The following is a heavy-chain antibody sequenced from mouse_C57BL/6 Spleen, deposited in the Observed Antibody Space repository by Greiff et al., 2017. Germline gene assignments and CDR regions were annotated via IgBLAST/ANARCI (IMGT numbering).Heavy chain of an antibody. CDR1: GFTFSDYY. D-gene: IGHD1-2*01. CDR2: INYDGSST. CDR3: ARERPWTLDY. J-gene: IGHJ2*01. Sequence: EVMLVESEGGLVQPGSSMKLSCTASGFTFSDYYMAWVRQVPEKGLEWVANINYDGSSTYYLDSLKSRFIISKDNAKNILYLQMSSLKSEDTATYYYARERPWTLDYWGQGTTLTVSS. V-gene: IGHV5-16*01.